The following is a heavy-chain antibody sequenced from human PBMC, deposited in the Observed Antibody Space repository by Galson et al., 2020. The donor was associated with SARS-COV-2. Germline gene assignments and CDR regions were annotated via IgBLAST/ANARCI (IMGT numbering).Heavy chain of an antibody. CDR1: GFTFRSYA. Sequence: GGSLRLSCAASGFTFRSYAMHWVRQAPGKGLEWVAVISYDGSNKYYADSVKGRFTISRDNSKNTLYLQMNSLRAEDTAVYYCARDGITMIYDYWGQGTLVTVSS. J-gene: IGHJ4*02. CDR2: ISYDGSNK. V-gene: IGHV3-30*04. CDR3: ARDGITMIYDY. D-gene: IGHD3-22*01.